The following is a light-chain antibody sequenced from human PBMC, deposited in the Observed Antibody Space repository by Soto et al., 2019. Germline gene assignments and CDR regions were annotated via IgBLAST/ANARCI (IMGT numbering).Light chain of an antibody. CDR3: QQYSRYSA. CDR2: AAS. CDR1: QNVGSSY. Sequence: EMVLTQAAGTLSLSAGERAILCWGASQNVGSSYLAWYQQKPGQAPRLLIYAASSRATGIPDRFSGSGSGTDFTLTISSLQPDDFATYYCQQYSRYSAFGQGTKVDI. V-gene: IGKV3-20*01. J-gene: IGKJ2*01.